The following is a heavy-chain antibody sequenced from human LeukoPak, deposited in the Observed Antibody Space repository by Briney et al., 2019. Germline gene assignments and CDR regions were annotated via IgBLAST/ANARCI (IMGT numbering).Heavy chain of an antibody. CDR3: ARGYCSGGSCYGGY. Sequence: GGSLRLSCAASGFTFSSYSMNWVRQAPGKGLEWDSSISSSSSYIYYADSVKGRFTISRDNAKNSLYLQMNSLRAEDTAVYYCARGYCSGGSCYGGYWGQGTLVTVSS. V-gene: IGHV3-21*01. CDR2: ISSSSSYI. J-gene: IGHJ4*02. CDR1: GFTFSSYS. D-gene: IGHD2-15*01.